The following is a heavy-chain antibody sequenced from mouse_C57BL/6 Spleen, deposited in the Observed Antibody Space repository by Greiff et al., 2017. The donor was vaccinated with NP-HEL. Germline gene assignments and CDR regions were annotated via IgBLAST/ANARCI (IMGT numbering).Heavy chain of an antibody. J-gene: IGHJ2*01. V-gene: IGHV8-8*01. CDR3: ARIEYSNCSYYFGC. CDR2: IWWDDDK. CDR1: GFSLSTFGMG. Sequence: QVQLKESGPGILQPSQTLSLTCSFSGFSLSTFGMGVGWIRQPSGKGLEWLAHIWWDDDKYYNPALKSRLTIFKDTSKNQVFLKIANEDTAETATYYCARIEYSNCSYYFGCWGQGTTLTVSS. D-gene: IGHD2-5*01.